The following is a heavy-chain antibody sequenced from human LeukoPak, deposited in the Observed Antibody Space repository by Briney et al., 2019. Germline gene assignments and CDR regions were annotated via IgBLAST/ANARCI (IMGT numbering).Heavy chain of an antibody. CDR1: GGSISSYY. CDR2: IYYIGST. D-gene: IGHD6-19*01. Sequence: SETLSLTCTVSGGSISSYYWSWIRQPPGKGLEWIGYIYYIGSTNYNPSLTSRVTISVDTSKNQFSLNLSSVTAADTAVYYCARCVGSSGWLDYWGQGTLVTVSS. V-gene: IGHV4-59*01. CDR3: ARCVGSSGWLDY. J-gene: IGHJ4*02.